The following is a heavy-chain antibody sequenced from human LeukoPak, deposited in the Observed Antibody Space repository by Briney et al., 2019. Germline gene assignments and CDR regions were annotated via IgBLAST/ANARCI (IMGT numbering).Heavy chain of an antibody. Sequence: PSETLSVTCAVYGGSFSGYYWSWIRQPPGKGLEWIGEINHSGSTNYNPSLKSRVTISVDTSKNQFSLKLSSVTAADTAVYYCAREPKYYGVDVWGQGTTVTVSS. CDR2: INHSGST. V-gene: IGHV4-34*01. J-gene: IGHJ6*02. CDR3: AREPKYYGVDV. CDR1: GGSFSGYY.